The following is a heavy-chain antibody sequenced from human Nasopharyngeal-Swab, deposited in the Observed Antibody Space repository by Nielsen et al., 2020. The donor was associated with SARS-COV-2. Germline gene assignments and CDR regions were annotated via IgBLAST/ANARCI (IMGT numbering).Heavy chain of an antibody. D-gene: IGHD6-13*01. V-gene: IGHV3-11*01. Sequence: GSLRLSCAASGFTFSDYYMSWIRQAPGKGLEWVSYISSSGSTIYYADSVKGRFTTSRDNAKNSLYLQMNSLRAEDTAVYYCARDEDSSSWYVYFQHWGQGTLVTVSS. J-gene: IGHJ1*01. CDR2: ISSSGSTI. CDR3: ARDEDSSSWYVYFQH. CDR1: GFTFSDYY.